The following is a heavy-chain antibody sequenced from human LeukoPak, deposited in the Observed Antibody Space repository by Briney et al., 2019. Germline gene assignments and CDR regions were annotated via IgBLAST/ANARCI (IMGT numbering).Heavy chain of an antibody. J-gene: IGHJ4*02. CDR2: IYYSGSA. D-gene: IGHD3/OR15-3a*01. V-gene: IGHV4-39*02. Sequence: PSETLSLTCTVSGGSISSSSYHWGWIRQPPGRGLEWIGNIYYSGSAFYNPSLKSRVTMSVDTSKNHFSLKLSSVTAADTAVYYCARVGWTGYQYYFDYWGQGTLVTVSS. CDR1: GGSISSSSYH. CDR3: ARVGWTGYQYYFDY.